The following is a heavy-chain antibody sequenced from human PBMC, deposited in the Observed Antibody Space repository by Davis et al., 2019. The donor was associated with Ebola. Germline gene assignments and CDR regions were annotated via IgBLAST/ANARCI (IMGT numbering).Heavy chain of an antibody. Sequence: ASVKVSCKASGYTFTNYYIHWVRQAPGQGLEWMGIINPSGGITSHAQKFQGRVTLTRDTSTSTVYMELSSLRSEDTAVYFCARLRRAGTSYYLDYWGQGTLVTVSS. J-gene: IGHJ4*02. CDR1: GYTFTNYY. CDR3: ARLRRAGTSYYLDY. V-gene: IGHV1-46*01. D-gene: IGHD1-7*01. CDR2: INPSGGIT.